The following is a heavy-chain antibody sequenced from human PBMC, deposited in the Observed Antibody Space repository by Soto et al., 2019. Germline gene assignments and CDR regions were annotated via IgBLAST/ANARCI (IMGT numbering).Heavy chain of an antibody. Sequence: QVQLVKSGGGVVQPGRSLRLSCAASGFTFSTNGMHWVRQAPGKGLEWVAVISYDGSNKYYADSVKGRLTISRDNSKNTLYLQMNSLRAEDTAVYYCAKDRVESGLGEVDYWGQGTLVTVSS. CDR2: ISYDGSNK. D-gene: IGHD3-16*01. CDR1: GFTFSTNG. V-gene: IGHV3-30*18. CDR3: AKDRVESGLGEVDY. J-gene: IGHJ4*02.